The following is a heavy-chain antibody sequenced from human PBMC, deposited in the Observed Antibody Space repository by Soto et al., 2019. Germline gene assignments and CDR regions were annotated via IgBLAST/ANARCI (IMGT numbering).Heavy chain of an antibody. CDR1: GDTVTKYG. D-gene: IGHD6-19*01. V-gene: IGHV1-18*01. J-gene: IGHJ5*02. Sequence: QVQLVQSGGEVKKPGASVKVSCKASGDTVTKYGISWVRQAPGQGLEWLGWISFYNGHTNYALKFQDRITFTTDTSTTTESMELRSLTSDDTAVYYCASATSIAVAGKETWGQGTLVTVSS. CDR3: ASATSIAVAGKET. CDR2: ISFYNGHT.